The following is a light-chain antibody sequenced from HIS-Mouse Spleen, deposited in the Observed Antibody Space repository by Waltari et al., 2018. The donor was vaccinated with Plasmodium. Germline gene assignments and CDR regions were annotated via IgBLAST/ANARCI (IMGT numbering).Light chain of an antibody. CDR1: QDISNY. J-gene: IGKJ3*01. CDR3: HQYANLPPFFP. CDR2: YAS. V-gene: IGKV1-33*01. Sequence: DIQMTQSPSSLSASVGDRVTITCQASQDISNYLNWYQQKPGKAPKLLIYYASNLETGVTSSFCVSGSGNDFTFTISSLQPEDIATYYCHQYANLPPFFPFGPGTKVDIK.